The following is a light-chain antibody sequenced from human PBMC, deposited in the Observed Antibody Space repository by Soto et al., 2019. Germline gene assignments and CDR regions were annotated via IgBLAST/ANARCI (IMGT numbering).Light chain of an antibody. CDR2: SAS. J-gene: IGKJ4*01. V-gene: IGKV1-39*01. CDR1: QSIDNY. Sequence: DIQMTQSPSSLSASVGDRVTITCRASQSIDNYLNWYQQKSGKAPQLLIYSASHLQSGVPSRFSGGGYGTDFILTISSLQPEDFAIYFCQQSITAPLTFCGGTKVEIK. CDR3: QQSITAPLT.